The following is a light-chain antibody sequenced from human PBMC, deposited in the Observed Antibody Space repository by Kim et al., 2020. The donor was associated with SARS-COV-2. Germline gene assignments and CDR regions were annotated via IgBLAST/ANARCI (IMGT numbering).Light chain of an antibody. CDR1: QSVSTN. CDR2: GVS. CDR3: QQHDHWPLT. J-gene: IGKJ4*01. Sequence: VSPGERATPSCRASQSVSTNYLAWDQQKPGQPPRLLIYGVSTRATGIPARFSGSGSGTDFTLTISSLQSEDFAVYYCQQHDHWPLTFGGGTKVEI. V-gene: IGKV3-15*01.